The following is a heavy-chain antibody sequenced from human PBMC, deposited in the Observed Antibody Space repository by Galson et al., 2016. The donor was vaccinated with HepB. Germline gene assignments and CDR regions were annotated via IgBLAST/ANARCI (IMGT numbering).Heavy chain of an antibody. D-gene: IGHD3-10*01. CDR3: AREEGITLGHFDY. J-gene: IGHJ4*02. CDR2: ITAGNGNR. CDR1: GYTFTSCA. V-gene: IGHV1-3*01. Sequence: SVKVSCKASGYTFTSCAMHWVRQAPGQRLEWMGWITAGNGNRRYSQKFQGRVTITRDTSASTAYMELSSLRSEDTAVYYCAREEGITLGHFDYWGQGTLVTVSS.